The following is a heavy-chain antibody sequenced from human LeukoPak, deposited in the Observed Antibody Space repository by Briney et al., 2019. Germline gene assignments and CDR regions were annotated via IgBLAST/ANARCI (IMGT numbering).Heavy chain of an antibody. CDR1: GFIFSSYD. CDR3: ARKTGDC. V-gene: IGHV3-13*01. D-gene: IGHD1-14*01. Sequence: GGSLRLSCAASGFIFSSYDMHWVRQATGKGLEWVSAIGTAGDTYYPGSVKGRFTISRDNAKNSLYLQMNSLRVEDTAVYYCARKTGDCWGQGTLVIVSS. J-gene: IGHJ4*02. CDR2: IGTAGDT.